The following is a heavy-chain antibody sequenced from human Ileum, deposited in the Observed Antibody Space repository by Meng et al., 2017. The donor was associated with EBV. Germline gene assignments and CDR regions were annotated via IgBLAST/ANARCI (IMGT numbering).Heavy chain of an antibody. D-gene: IGHD2-21*01. Sequence: ARLLESGGGFVQPGGSLRLSCAASGFPFSGHGMSWVRQAPVKGLEWVSSISSSGDYIYYADSVKGRFTISRDNSKNTLYLQMESLRAEDTAIYYCAKIGVIGNWYLDLWGRGTLVTVSS. V-gene: IGHV3-23*01. CDR1: GFPFSGHG. CDR3: AKIGVIGNWYLDL. J-gene: IGHJ2*01. CDR2: ISSSGDYI.